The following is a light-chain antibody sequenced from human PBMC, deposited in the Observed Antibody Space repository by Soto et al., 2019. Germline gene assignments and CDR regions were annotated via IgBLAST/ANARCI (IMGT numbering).Light chain of an antibody. Sequence: HSALTQPASVSGSPGQSITIPCTGTSSDVGGYNYVSWYQQHPGKAPKLMIYDVRNRPSGVSNRFSGSKSGNTASLTISGLQAEDEADYYCSSYTINSTLLFGTGTKLTVL. CDR2: DVR. CDR3: SSYTINSTLL. J-gene: IGLJ1*01. CDR1: SSDVGGYNY. V-gene: IGLV2-14*01.